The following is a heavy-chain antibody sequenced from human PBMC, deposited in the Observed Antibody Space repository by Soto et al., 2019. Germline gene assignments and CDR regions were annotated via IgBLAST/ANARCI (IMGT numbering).Heavy chain of an antibody. CDR3: SRGHQTVGATHVVFDS. Sequence: EVQLLESGGGLVQPGGSLKLSCAASGFTFNNFAMNWVRQAPGKGPECVSLINGGGTSTYYADSVKGRFTVSRDNSINTVFLQMSSLGGEDTAVYVCSRGHQTVGATHVVFDSWGQGTLVTVSS. D-gene: IGHD1-26*01. CDR1: GFTFNNFA. V-gene: IGHV3-23*03. CDR2: INGGGTST. J-gene: IGHJ4*02.